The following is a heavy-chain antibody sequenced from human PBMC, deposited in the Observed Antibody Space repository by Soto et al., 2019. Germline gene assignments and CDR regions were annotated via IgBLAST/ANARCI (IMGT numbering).Heavy chain of an antibody. J-gene: IGHJ4*02. CDR1: GGCIYTFY. D-gene: IGHD5-12*01. CDR2: IFSSGST. V-gene: IGHV4-4*07. CDR3: AREGSYSAYNFAHGIQLWSFDF. Sequence: SDTLALTCTVCGGCIYTFYWTWVRQPAGKGLEWIGRIFSSGSTSFNPSLESRVAMSVDTSKNHFSLNLSSVTAADMAVYYCAREGSYSAYNFAHGIQLWSFDFWGQGALVTVSS.